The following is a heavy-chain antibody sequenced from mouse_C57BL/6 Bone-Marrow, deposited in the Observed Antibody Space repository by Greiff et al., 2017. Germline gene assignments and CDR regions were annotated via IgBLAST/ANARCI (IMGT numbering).Heavy chain of an antibody. J-gene: IGHJ1*03. CDR1: GYTFTSYW. Sequence: VQLKQPGAELVRPGTSVKLSCKASGYTFTSYWMHWVKQRPGQGLEWIGVIDPSDSYTNYNQKFKGKATLTVDTSSSTAYMQLSSLTSEDSAVYYCARRSGLVYFDVWGTGTTVTVSS. D-gene: IGHD3-3*01. V-gene: IGHV1-59*01. CDR2: IDPSDSYT. CDR3: ARRSGLVYFDV.